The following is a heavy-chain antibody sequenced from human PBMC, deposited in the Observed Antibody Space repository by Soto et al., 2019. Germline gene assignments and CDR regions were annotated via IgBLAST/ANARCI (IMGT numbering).Heavy chain of an antibody. D-gene: IGHD3-22*01. Sequence: QVQLQESGPGLVKPSQTLSLTCTVSGGSISSGGYYWSWIRQHPGKGLEWIGYIYYSGSTYYNPSLKSRVTISVDTSKNQFSLKLSSVTAADTAVYYCARAGEDDYYDSSGYYRLWGQGTLVTVSS. V-gene: IGHV4-31*03. CDR1: GGSISSGGYY. CDR3: ARAGEDDYYDSSGYYRL. CDR2: IYYSGST. J-gene: IGHJ4*02.